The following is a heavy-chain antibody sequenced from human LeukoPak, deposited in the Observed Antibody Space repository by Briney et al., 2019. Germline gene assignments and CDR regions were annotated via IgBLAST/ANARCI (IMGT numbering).Heavy chain of an antibody. Sequence: GGSLRLSCAASRFTVSSNYMKWVRQAPGKGPEWVSLIYSDGTTYYADSVKGRFTVSRNNSNNTLYLQMNSLRDVDTAVYYRARGYCSGGSCYAFDPCGQGTLVTVSS. CDR2: IYSDGTT. J-gene: IGHJ5*02. V-gene: IGHV3-53*04. CDR3: ARGYCSGGSCYAFDP. CDR1: RFTVSSNY. D-gene: IGHD2-15*01.